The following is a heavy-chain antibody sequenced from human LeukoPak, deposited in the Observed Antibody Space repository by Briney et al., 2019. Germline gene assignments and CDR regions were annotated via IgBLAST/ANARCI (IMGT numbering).Heavy chain of an antibody. V-gene: IGHV3-30-3*01. J-gene: IGHJ4*02. CDR3: AKVSHYYYDSSGYYYFDY. D-gene: IGHD3-22*01. Sequence: GGSLRLSCAASGFTFSSYAMHWVRQALGKGLEWVAVISYDGSNKYYADSVKGRFTISRDNSKNTLYLQMNSLRAEDTAVYYCAKVSHYYYDSSGYYYFDYWGQGTLVTVSS. CDR2: ISYDGSNK. CDR1: GFTFSSYA.